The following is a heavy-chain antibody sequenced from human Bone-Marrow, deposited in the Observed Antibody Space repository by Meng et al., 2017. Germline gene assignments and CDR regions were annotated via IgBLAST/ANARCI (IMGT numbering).Heavy chain of an antibody. CDR2: INPKSGDT. Sequence: ASLKVSCKASGYTFPDYWLHWVRRAPGQGLEWRGRINPKSGDTHYAQRFQGRVTMTGDTSISTAYMELSGLRSDDTAMYYCARDEDISAAGKLFGDYWGQGTLVTVSS. V-gene: IGHV1-2*06. J-gene: IGHJ4*02. D-gene: IGHD6-13*01. CDR3: ARDEDISAAGKLFGDY. CDR1: GYTFPDYW.